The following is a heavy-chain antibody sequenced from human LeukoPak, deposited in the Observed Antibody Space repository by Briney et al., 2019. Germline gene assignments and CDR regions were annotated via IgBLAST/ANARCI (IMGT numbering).Heavy chain of an antibody. Sequence: GGSLRPSCATSGFTFSSYWMSWVRQAPGKGLEWVANIKQDGSEKYYVDSVKGRFTISRDNAKNSLYLQMNSLRAEDTAVYYCARETGTSYYFDYWGQGTLVTVSS. CDR1: GFTFSSYW. CDR3: ARETGTSYYFDY. J-gene: IGHJ4*02. D-gene: IGHD1-7*01. V-gene: IGHV3-7*01. CDR2: IKQDGSEK.